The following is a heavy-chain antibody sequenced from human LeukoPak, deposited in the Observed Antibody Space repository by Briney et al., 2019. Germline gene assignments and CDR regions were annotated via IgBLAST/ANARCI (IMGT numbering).Heavy chain of an antibody. CDR3: ARESVDTAMVLDAFDI. J-gene: IGHJ3*02. V-gene: IGHV4-39*02. CDR2: IYYSGST. CDR1: GGSISSSSYY. Sequence: SETLSLTCTVSGGSISSSSYYWGWIRQPPGKGLEWIGSIYYSGSTYYIPSLKSRVTISVDTSKNQFSLKLSSVTAADTAVYYCARESVDTAMVLDAFDIWGQGTMVTVSS. D-gene: IGHD5-18*01.